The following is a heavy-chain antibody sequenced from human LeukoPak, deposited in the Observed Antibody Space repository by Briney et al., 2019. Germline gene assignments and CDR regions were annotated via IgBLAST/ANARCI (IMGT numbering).Heavy chain of an antibody. CDR1: GYSFTNYW. Sequence: GESLKISCQGSGYSFTNYWIGWVRQMPGKGLEWMGIIYPGDSDTRYSPSFQGQVTMSADKSISTAYLQWSSLKASDTAMYYCARGQGGSNHWPIFDSWGQGTLVTVSS. CDR3: ARGQGGSNHWPIFDS. CDR2: IYPGDSDT. J-gene: IGHJ4*02. V-gene: IGHV5-51*01. D-gene: IGHD2-15*01.